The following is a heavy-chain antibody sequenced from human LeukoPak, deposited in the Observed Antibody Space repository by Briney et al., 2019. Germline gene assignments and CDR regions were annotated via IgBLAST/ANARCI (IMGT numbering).Heavy chain of an antibody. J-gene: IGHJ4*02. CDR1: GFTFSSYS. D-gene: IGHD3-3*01. Sequence: PGGSLRLSCAASGFTFSSYSVNWVRQAPGKGLEWVSSISSSSSYIYYADSVKGRFTISRDNAKNSLYLQMNSLRAEDTAVYYCARDIGTAAATYTYDFWSGYYAKTDRSGFDYWGQGTLVTVSS. CDR2: ISSSSSYI. V-gene: IGHV3-21*01. CDR3: ARDIGTAAATYTYDFWSGYYAKTDRSGFDY.